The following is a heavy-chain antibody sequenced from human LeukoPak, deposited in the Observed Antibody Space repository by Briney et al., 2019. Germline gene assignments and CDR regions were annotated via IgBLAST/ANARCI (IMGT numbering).Heavy chain of an antibody. J-gene: IGHJ4*02. CDR3: ARVIGSYGDSAY. CDR2: ITSSSSAT. V-gene: IGHV3-48*02. D-gene: IGHD4-17*01. CDR1: GFKFSSFS. Sequence: GGSLRLSCAASGFKFSSFSMNWVRQAPGKGLEWISYITSSSSATYYADSVKGRFTISRDNAKNSLYLQMNSLRDEDTAVYYCARVIGSYGDSAYWGQGTLVTVSS.